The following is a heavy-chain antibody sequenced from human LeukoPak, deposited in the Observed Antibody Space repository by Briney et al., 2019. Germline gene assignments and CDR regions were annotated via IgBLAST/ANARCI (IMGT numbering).Heavy chain of an antibody. J-gene: IGHJ4*02. CDR2: INPNSSGT. CDR1: GYTFTGYY. D-gene: IGHD5-12*01. CDR3: ARGSDIVATFFIY. V-gene: IGHV1-2*04. Sequence: ASVKVSCKASGYTFTGYYMHWVRQAPGQGLEWMGRINPNSSGTNYAQKFQGWVTMTRDTSISTAYMELSRLRSDDTAVYYCARGSDIVATFFIYWGQGTLVSVSS.